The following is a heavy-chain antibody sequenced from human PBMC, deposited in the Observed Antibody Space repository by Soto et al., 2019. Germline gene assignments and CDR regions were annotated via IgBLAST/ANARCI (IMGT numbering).Heavy chain of an antibody. D-gene: IGHD2-2*01. Sequence: EVQLVESGGGLVQPGGSLRLSCAASGFTFSGYWMSWVRQAPGKGLEWVANIKQDGSEKYYVDSVKGRFTISRDNAKTSLYLLMNRLSAEDTAVYYCAKNNRYCSSTNCFVFDYWGQGTMVTVSS. CDR1: GFTFSGYW. CDR3: AKNNRYCSSTNCFVFDY. J-gene: IGHJ4*02. CDR2: IKQDGSEK. V-gene: IGHV3-7*01.